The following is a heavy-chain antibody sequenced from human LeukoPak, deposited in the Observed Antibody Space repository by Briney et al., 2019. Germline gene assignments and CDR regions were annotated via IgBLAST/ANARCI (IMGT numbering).Heavy chain of an antibody. D-gene: IGHD6-6*01. CDR3: AKCALYSSSLRHYYYAMDV. CDR1: GFTFSNYD. CDR2: ISGSDGST. V-gene: IGHV3-23*01. Sequence: AGSLTLTCAAYGFTFSNYDMNWVRQAPGKGLEQFSNISGSDGSTYYADSVKGRFTISRDNSKNTFYLQMNSLRAEDTAVYYCAKCALYSSSLRHYYYAMDVWGQGTTVTVSS. J-gene: IGHJ6*02.